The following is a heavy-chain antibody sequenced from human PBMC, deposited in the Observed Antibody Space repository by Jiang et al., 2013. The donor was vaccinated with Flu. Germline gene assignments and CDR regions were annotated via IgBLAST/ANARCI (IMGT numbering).Heavy chain of an antibody. CDR3: ARALKYSGFELPYFDF. D-gene: IGHD5-12*01. J-gene: IGHJ4*02. Sequence: PGLVKPSETLSLTCTVSGGSISGSGHYWVWIRQPPGRGWSGLAVSIIWEHLLKPSLKSRVTISVDTSKNQFSLNLSSVTAADTAVYYCARALKYSGFELPYFDFWGQGTLVTVSS. CDR2: SIIWEH. V-gene: IGHV4-39*07. CDR1: GGSISGSGHY.